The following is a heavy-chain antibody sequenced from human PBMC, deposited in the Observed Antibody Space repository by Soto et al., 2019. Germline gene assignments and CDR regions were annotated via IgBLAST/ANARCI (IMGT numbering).Heavy chain of an antibody. CDR3: ARNRYGGYDFDF. Sequence: QVQLQESGPGLVKPSGTLSLTCAVSSGSITSSNWWSWVRQPPGKGLEWIGEVSHSGSTNYIPSLKSGVTISVDKSRNQFSLRLNSVTTADTAVYYCARNRYGGYDFDFWGQGTLVTVSS. D-gene: IGHD5-12*01. J-gene: IGHJ4*02. V-gene: IGHV4-4*02. CDR2: VSHSGST. CDR1: SGSITSSNW.